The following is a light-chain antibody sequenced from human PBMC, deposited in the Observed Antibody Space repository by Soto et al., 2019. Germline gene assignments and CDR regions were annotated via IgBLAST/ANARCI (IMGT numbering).Light chain of an antibody. Sequence: QSALTQPASVSGSPGQSITISCTGTSSDVGGYNYVSWYQQHPGKAPKLMIYEVSNRPSGVSNRFSGSKSGNTASLTISGLQAEDEADYYCSSYTSSSTYAFATGTKLTVL. CDR1: SSDVGGYNY. CDR2: EVS. V-gene: IGLV2-14*01. J-gene: IGLJ1*01. CDR3: SSYTSSSTYA.